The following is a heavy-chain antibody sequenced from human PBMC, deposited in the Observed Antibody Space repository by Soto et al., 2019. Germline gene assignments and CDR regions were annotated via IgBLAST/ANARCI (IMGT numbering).Heavy chain of an antibody. CDR1: EVTSENYG. J-gene: IGHJ4*02. D-gene: IGHD2-21*01. CDR3: PNHRGILVSQYFFDY. CDR2: ISNSGGST. V-gene: IGHV3-23*01. Sequence: GGLKRLSWDAAEVTSENYGRSCVRQTPGKGLEWVSSISNSGGSTYYAESLQGRFTISRDNSKNTLSLQMNSLRADDTAIYYCPNHRGILVSQYFFDYWGQGTLVIGSS.